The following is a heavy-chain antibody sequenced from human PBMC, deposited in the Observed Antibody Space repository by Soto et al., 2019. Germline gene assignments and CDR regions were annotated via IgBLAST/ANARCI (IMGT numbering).Heavy chain of an antibody. CDR3: ARNMDYYYGRGSGNGLGV. CDR1: GYTFTAYY. D-gene: IGHD3-10*02. J-gene: IGHJ6*02. V-gene: IGHV1-2*07. CDR2: INPKFGDT. Sequence: VQLVQSGAEVKEPGDSVRVSCEASGYTFTAYYIHWVRRAPGQGLEWMGWINPKFGDTTYAHDFQGRVSMTRDMSISTVYMELSRLTSDDTAIYYCARNMDYYYGRGSGNGLGVWGHGTTVTVFS.